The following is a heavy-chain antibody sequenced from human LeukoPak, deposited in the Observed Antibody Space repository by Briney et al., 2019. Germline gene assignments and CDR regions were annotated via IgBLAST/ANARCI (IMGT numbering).Heavy chain of an antibody. CDR2: IYSGGST. Sequence: PGRSLRLSCAASGFTFSSYGMHWVRQAPGKGLEWVSVIYSGGSTYYADSVKGRFTISRDNSKNTLYLQMNSLRAEDTAVYYCARVQAPYYYDSSGYYLDYWGQGTLVTVSS. CDR3: ARVQAPYYYDSSGYYLDY. D-gene: IGHD3-22*01. V-gene: IGHV3-53*01. J-gene: IGHJ4*02. CDR1: GFTFSSYG.